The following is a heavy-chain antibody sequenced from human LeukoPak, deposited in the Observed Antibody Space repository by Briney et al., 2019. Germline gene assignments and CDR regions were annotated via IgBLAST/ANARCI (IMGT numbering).Heavy chain of an antibody. CDR1: GFTFSSYA. CDR3: AKDGDAGIVVVVAAFDY. J-gene: IGHJ4*02. CDR2: ISGSGGST. Sequence: GGSLRLSCAASGFTFSSYAMSWVRQAPEKGLEWVSSISGSGGSTYYADSVKGRFTISRDNSKNTLYLQMNSLRAEDTAVYYCAKDGDAGIVVVVAAFDYWGQGTLVTVSS. D-gene: IGHD2-15*01. V-gene: IGHV3-23*01.